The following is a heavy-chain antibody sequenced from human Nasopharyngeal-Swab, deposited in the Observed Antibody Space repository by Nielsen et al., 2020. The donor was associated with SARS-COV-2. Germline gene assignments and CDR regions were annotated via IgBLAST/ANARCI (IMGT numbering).Heavy chain of an antibody. CDR3: ARDRGTYSSVGTGYYFDY. J-gene: IGHJ4*02. D-gene: IGHD3/OR15-3a*01. V-gene: IGHV6-1*01. CDR2: TYYRSTWYD. Sequence: WIRQSPSRGLEWLGRTYYRSTWYDDFAVSVKDRIIINPDTSKNQFSLLLNSVTPEDTAVYYCARDRGTYSSVGTGYYFDYWGQGSLVTVSS.